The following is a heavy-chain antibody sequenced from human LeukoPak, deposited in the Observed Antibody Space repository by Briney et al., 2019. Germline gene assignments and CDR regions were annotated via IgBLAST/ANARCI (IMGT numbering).Heavy chain of an antibody. Sequence: GGSLRLSCAASGFTFSSYEMNWVRQAPGKGLEWVSYISGSGSTIYYADSVKGRFTISRDNAKNSLYLQMNSLRAEDTAVYYCAGDRGYHYGMDVWGQGTTVTVSS. CDR3: AGDRGYHYGMDV. V-gene: IGHV3-48*03. D-gene: IGHD3-16*01. CDR2: ISGSGSTI. CDR1: GFTFSSYE. J-gene: IGHJ6*02.